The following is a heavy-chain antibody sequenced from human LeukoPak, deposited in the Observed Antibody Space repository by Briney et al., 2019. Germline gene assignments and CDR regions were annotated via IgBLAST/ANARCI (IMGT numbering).Heavy chain of an antibody. CDR1: GYTFTSYD. V-gene: IGHV1-8*01. Sequence: ASVKVSCKASGYTFTSYDINWVRQATGQGLEWMGWMSPNSGNTGYAQEFQGRVTMTRSTSISTAYMELSSLRSKDTAVYYCVRTPPNWGADYWGQGTLVTVSS. D-gene: IGHD7-27*01. J-gene: IGHJ4*02. CDR3: VRTPPNWGADY. CDR2: MSPNSGNT.